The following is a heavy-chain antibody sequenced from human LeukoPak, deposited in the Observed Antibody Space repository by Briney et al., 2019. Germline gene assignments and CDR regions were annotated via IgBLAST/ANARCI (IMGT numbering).Heavy chain of an antibody. V-gene: IGHV4-59*01. CDR3: ARGGDYGDLRYFDY. CDR1: GGSINNYY. J-gene: IGHJ4*02. D-gene: IGHD4-17*01. Sequence: PSETLSLTWTVSGGSINNYYWSWIRQPPGKGLEWIGYIYYRGSTNYNPSLKSRVTFSVDTSKNQFSLKLNSVTAADTAVYYCARGGDYGDLRYFDYWGQGTLVTVSS. CDR2: IYYRGST.